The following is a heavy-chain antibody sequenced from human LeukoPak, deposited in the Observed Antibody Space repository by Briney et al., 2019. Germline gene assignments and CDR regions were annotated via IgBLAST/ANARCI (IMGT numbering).Heavy chain of an antibody. Sequence: GASVKVSCKASGGTFSSYAISWVRQAPGQRLEWMGGIIPIFGTANYAQKFQGRVTITADESTSTAYMELSSLRSEDTAVYYCARESQYYDYWSGYRPYYFDYWGQGTLVTVSS. CDR2: IIPIFGTA. D-gene: IGHD3-3*01. CDR1: GGTFSSYA. V-gene: IGHV1-69*13. J-gene: IGHJ4*02. CDR3: ARESQYYDYWSGYRPYYFDY.